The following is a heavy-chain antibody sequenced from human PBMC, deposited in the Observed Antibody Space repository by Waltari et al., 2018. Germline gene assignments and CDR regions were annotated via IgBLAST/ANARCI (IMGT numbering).Heavy chain of an antibody. CDR1: NGSLNNHY. CDR3: AREGSLYSSTGGWIGP. J-gene: IGHJ5*01. D-gene: IGHD2-2*01. CDR2: INQITGDT. Sequence: QVHLQESGPGLVKPSETLSLTCTVSNGSLNNHYWSWIRQPPGKRMEWIGWINQITGDTNYIPSLENRVIISSDISKNQFSLKLTSVTAAYTAIYYCAREGSLYSSTGGWIGPWGQGMLVTVSS. V-gene: IGHV4-59*11.